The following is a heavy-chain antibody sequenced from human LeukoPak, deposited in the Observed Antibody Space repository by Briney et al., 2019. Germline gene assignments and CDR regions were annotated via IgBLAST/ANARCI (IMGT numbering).Heavy chain of an antibody. CDR3: ARGPRITVSGPSDY. D-gene: IGHD6-19*01. V-gene: IGHV1-2*02. CDR2: IKSKSGET. J-gene: IGHJ4*02. CDR1: GYTFIDYY. Sequence: ASVKVSCKASGYTFIDYYMHWVRQAPGQGLEWMGWIKSKSGETNYAQKFQGRVAMTRDTSITTVYMELSWLRSDDTAVYYCARGPRITVSGPSDYWGQGTLVTVSS.